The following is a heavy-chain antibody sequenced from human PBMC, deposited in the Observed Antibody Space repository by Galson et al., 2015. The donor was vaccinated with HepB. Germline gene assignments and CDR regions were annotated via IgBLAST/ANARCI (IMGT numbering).Heavy chain of an antibody. V-gene: IGHV1-46*01. Sequence: SVKVSCKASGYTFTSYYMHWVRQAPGQGLEWMGIINHSGGSTSYAQKFQGRVTMTRDTSTSTVYMELSSLRSEDTAVYYCAREPMCSSTSCYSWFDPWGQGTLVTVSS. CDR3: AREPMCSSTSCYSWFDP. CDR2: INHSGGST. D-gene: IGHD2-2*01. J-gene: IGHJ5*02. CDR1: GYTFTSYY.